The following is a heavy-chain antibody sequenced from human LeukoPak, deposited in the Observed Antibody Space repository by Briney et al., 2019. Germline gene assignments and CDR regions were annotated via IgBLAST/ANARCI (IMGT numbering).Heavy chain of an antibody. Sequence: PGGSLRLSCAASGFTFSSYWMHWVRQAPGKGLVWVSRINSDGSSTSYADSVKGRFTISRDNAKNTLYLQMNSLRAGDTAVYYCARMRAARPSHFDYWGQGTLVTVSS. CDR2: INSDGSST. CDR3: ARMRAARPSHFDY. CDR1: GFTFSSYW. V-gene: IGHV3-74*01. J-gene: IGHJ4*02. D-gene: IGHD6-6*01.